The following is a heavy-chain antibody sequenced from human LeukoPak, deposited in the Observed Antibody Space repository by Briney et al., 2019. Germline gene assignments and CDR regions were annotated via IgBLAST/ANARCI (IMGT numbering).Heavy chain of an antibody. CDR3: ARPNTDAAGYYFDY. CDR1: GYTFISYG. CDR2: IDTYGSST. V-gene: IGHV1-18*01. D-gene: IGHD6-13*01. Sequence: ASVKVSCKASGYTFISYGVSWVRQAPGQGLEWMGWIDTYGSSTNYAQNLQGRVTVTTDTSTTTVCMELRTLRSDDTAVYYCARPNTDAAGYYFDYWGQGTLDTVSS. J-gene: IGHJ4*02.